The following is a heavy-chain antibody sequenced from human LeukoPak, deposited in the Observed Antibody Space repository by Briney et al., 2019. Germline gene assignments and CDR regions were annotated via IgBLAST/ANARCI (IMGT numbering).Heavy chain of an antibody. CDR2: IYYSGIT. CDR1: GGSSSSGDYY. V-gene: IGHV4-30-4*08. Sequence: SQTLSLXCTVSGGSSSSGDYYWSWIRQPPGKGLEWIGYIYYSGITYYNPSLKSRVTISVDTSKNQFSLKLSSVTAADTAVYYCARGPTTSITIFGVVWGQGTLVTVSS. CDR3: ARGPTTSITIFGVV. D-gene: IGHD3-3*01. J-gene: IGHJ4*02.